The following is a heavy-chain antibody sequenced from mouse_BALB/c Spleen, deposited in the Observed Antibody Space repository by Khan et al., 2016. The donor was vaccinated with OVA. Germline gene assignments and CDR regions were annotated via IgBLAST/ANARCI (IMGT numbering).Heavy chain of an antibody. CDR1: GYSFTTYY. CDR2: VDPFSGGT. CDR3: RTHGCVAWFAY. D-gene: IGHD2-2*01. V-gene: IGHV1S135*01. Sequence: EVQLQESGPELMKPGASVKISCKASGYSFTTYYLHWVMQSHGKSLEWIGYVDPFSGGTTYTQKFKGKATLTVDKSSTTAYMHLSNLTSEDSAVFFCRTHGCVAWFAYWGQGTLVTVSA. J-gene: IGHJ3*01.